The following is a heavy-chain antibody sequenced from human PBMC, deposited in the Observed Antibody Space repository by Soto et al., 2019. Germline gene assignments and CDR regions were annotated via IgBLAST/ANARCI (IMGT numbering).Heavy chain of an antibody. J-gene: IGHJ3*02. V-gene: IGHV1-69*02. Sequence: SVKVSCKASGGTFSSYTISWVRQAAGQGLEWMGRIIPILGIANYAQKFQGRVTITADKSTSTAYMELSSLRSEDTAVYYCASANIVVVPAAKGAFDIWGQGTMVTVSS. CDR1: GGTFSSYT. CDR2: IIPILGIA. CDR3: ASANIVVVPAAKGAFDI. D-gene: IGHD2-2*01.